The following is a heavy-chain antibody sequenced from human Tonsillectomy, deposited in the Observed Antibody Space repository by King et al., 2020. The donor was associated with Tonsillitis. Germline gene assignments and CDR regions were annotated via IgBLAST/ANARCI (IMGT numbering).Heavy chain of an antibody. CDR3: ARGPAPPKYDFWSGYLFDP. J-gene: IGHJ5*02. Sequence: VQLQQWGAGLLKPSETLSLTCAVYGGSFSDYYWSWIRQFPGKGLEWIGEINHSGGTNYNPSLMSRLTISVDTSKNQFSLKLSSVPAADTAGYYCARGPAPPKYDFWSGYLFDPWGQGTLVTVSS. V-gene: IGHV4-34*01. CDR2: INHSGGT. CDR1: GGSFSDYY. D-gene: IGHD3-3*01.